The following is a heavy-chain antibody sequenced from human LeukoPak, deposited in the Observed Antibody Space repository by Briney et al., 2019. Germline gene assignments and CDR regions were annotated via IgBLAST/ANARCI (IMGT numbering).Heavy chain of an antibody. CDR2: ISSSSTI. D-gene: IGHD6-13*01. CDR1: GFTFSSYS. CDR3: ARDRGKQLVLHLDY. V-gene: IGHV3-48*01. J-gene: IGHJ4*02. Sequence: GGSLRLSCAASGFTFSSYSMNWVRQAPGKGLEWVSYISSSSTIYYADSVKGRFTISRDNAKNSLYLQMNSLRAEDTAVYYCARDRGKQLVLHLDYWGQGTLVTVSS.